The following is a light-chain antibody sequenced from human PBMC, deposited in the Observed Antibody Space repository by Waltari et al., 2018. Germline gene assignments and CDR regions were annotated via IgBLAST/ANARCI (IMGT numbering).Light chain of an antibody. J-gene: IGKJ1*01. CDR2: RAS. Sequence: ELVMTQSPATLSVSPGERASLSCRASQSASTSLAWYQQTPGQAPRLPSYRASTRAAGIPDRFSGSGSGTEFTLTISSLQSEDSAIYYCQQYNIWPWTFGQGTKVDIK. CDR3: QQYNIWPWT. CDR1: QSASTS. V-gene: IGKV3-15*01.